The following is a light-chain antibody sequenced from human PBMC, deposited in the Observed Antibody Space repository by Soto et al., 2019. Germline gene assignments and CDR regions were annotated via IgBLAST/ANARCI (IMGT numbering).Light chain of an antibody. CDR1: QGISSA. V-gene: IGKV1-13*02. CDR2: DAS. Sequence: AIQLTQSPSSLSASVGDRVTITCRASQGISSALAWYQQKPGKAPKLLIYDASRLESGVPSRFSGSGSGTDFTLTISSLQPEDFATYYCQQFNSYPSFGQVTRLEIK. CDR3: QQFNSYPS. J-gene: IGKJ5*01.